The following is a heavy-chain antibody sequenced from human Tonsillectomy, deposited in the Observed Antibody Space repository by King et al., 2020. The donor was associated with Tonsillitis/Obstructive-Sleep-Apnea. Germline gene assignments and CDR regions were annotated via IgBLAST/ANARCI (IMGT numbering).Heavy chain of an antibody. Sequence: VQLQESGPGLVKPSGTLFLTCAVSGGAIRRSNWWSWVRQPPGKGLEWIGEINHSGSTNYNPALNCRGTKAIHKPKNQFSLKLSSVTAADTAVYYCARVGCSSTSCYNPNFDYWGQGTLVTVSS. V-gene: IGHV4-4*02. J-gene: IGHJ4*02. CDR1: GGAIRRSNW. CDR2: INHSGST. D-gene: IGHD2-2*02. CDR3: ARVGCSSTSCYNPNFDY.